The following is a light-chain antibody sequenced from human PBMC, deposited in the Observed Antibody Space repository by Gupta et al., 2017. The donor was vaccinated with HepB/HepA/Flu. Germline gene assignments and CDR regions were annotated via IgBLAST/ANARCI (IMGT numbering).Light chain of an antibody. CDR2: DAS. J-gene: IGKJ2*04. CDR1: QDISNY. V-gene: IGKV1-33*01. CDR3: QQYDNLPRRS. Sequence: DIQMTPYPSSLSASVGDRVTITCQASQDISNYLNWYQQKPGRAPKLLIYDASNLETGVPSRFSGSGFGTDFTFTISSLQPEDVATYYCQQYDNLPRRSFGQGTKLEIK.